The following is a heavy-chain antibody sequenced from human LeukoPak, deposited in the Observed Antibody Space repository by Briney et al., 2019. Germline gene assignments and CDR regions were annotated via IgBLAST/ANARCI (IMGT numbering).Heavy chain of an antibody. CDR2: ISGTSDTT. CDR3: EKADATIGGAFDI. J-gene: IGHJ3*02. V-gene: IGHV3-23*01. Sequence: PGGSLRLSCAASGFIFKNYAMSWVRQAPGKGLEWVSIISGTSDTTRYGDSVRGRFTTSRDNPRNTLYLQMNSLRVDDTAVYYCEKADATIGGAFDIWGQGTMVIVSS. D-gene: IGHD3-3*01. CDR1: GFIFKNYA.